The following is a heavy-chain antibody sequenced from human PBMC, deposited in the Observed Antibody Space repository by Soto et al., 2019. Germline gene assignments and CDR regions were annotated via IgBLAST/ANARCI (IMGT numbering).Heavy chain of an antibody. CDR2: INHSGST. CDR3: ARGHGGVWVGYYYYCMDV. CDR1: GGSFSGYY. D-gene: IGHD3-16*01. J-gene: IGHJ6*02. V-gene: IGHV4-34*01. Sequence: SETLSLTCAVYGGSFSGYYWIWIRQPPGKGLEWIGEINHSGSTNYNPSLKSRVTISVDTSKNQFSLKLSSVTAADTAVYYCARGHGGVWVGYYYYCMDVWGQGTTVTVSS.